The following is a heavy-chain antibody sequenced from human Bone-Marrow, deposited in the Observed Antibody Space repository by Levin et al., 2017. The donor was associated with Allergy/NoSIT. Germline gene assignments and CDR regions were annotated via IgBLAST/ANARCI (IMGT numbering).Heavy chain of an antibody. V-gene: IGHV3-48*04. D-gene: IGHD2-2*01. CDR3: ARLGGDCSATSCYAEFYFDS. CDR1: GFTFSLYG. Sequence: GGSLRLSCAASGFTFSLYGLTWVRQAPGKGLEWLSYISTTSDTIHYADSVKGRFTVSRDNAKNSLFLQMSSLRAEDTAVYYCARLGGDCSATSCYAEFYFDSWGPGTLVTVSS. CDR2: ISTTSDTI. J-gene: IGHJ4*02.